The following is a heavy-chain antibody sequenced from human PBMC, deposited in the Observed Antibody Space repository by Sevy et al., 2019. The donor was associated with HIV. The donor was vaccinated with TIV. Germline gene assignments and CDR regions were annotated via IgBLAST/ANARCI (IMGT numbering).Heavy chain of an antibody. V-gene: IGHV4-34*01. D-gene: IGHD6-6*01. J-gene: IGHJ6*02. CDR2: INHSGGT. Sequence: SETLSLTCAVYGGSFSGYYWSWIRQPPGKGLEWIGEINHSGGTNYYPSLKSRVTISVDTSKNQFSLKLNSVTAADTAVYYCASALKGLAAPETTNQKTGGMDVWGQGTTVTVSS. CDR1: GGSFSGYY. CDR3: ASALKGLAAPETTNQKTGGMDV.